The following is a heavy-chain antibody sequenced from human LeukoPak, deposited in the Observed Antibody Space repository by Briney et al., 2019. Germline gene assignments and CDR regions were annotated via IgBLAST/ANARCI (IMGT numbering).Heavy chain of an antibody. CDR1: GFTFSSYA. CDR3: AKSRYDSGSYLIFDY. Sequence: GGSLRLSCAASGFTFSSYAMSWVRQAPGKGLEWVSGISGSGGSTYYADSVKGRFTISRDNSKNTLFPQMNSLRAEDTAVYYCAKSRYDSGSYLIFDYWGQGTLVTVSS. V-gene: IGHV3-23*01. CDR2: ISGSGGST. D-gene: IGHD3-10*01. J-gene: IGHJ4*02.